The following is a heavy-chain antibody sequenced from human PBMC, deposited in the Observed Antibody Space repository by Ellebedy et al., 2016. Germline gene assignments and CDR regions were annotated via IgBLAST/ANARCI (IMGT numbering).Heavy chain of an antibody. V-gene: IGHV3-72*01. CDR1: GFSFSDHY. J-gene: IGHJ4*02. D-gene: IGHD1-26*01. Sequence: GESLKISXATSGFSFSDHYIDWVRQAPGKGLEWVGRSRDRANGHTTQYAASVEGRFTVSRDDSKSSLYLQMNSLKAEDTAVYYCTRSIAGVGTFDYWGQGTLVTVSS. CDR2: SRDRANGHTT. CDR3: TRSIAGVGTFDY.